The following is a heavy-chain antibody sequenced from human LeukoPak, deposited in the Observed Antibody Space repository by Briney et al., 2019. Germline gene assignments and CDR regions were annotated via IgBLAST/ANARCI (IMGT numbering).Heavy chain of an antibody. Sequence: PSETLSLTCTVSGVSISSYYWSWIRQPPGKGLEWIGYIYYSGSTNYNPSLKSRVTISVDTSKNQFSLKLSSVTAPDTAVYYCARDRLIRLGVPEYGMDVWGQGTTVTVSS. CDR1: GVSISSYY. CDR2: IYYSGST. CDR3: ARDRLIRLGVPEYGMDV. J-gene: IGHJ6*02. V-gene: IGHV4-59*01. D-gene: IGHD2-2*01.